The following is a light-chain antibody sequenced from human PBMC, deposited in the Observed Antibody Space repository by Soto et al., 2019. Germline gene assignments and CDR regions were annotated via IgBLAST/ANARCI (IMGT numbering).Light chain of an antibody. CDR2: GAS. Sequence: EVVVTQSPGTLSLSPGERATLSCRASQSVTSDYLAWYQQKPGQSPRLLMSGASRRATGVPDRFSGSGSGTDFTLTISRLEPEDFAVYYCQHHGGSPITFGQGTRLEIK. CDR1: QSVTSDY. J-gene: IGKJ5*01. CDR3: QHHGGSPIT. V-gene: IGKV3-20*01.